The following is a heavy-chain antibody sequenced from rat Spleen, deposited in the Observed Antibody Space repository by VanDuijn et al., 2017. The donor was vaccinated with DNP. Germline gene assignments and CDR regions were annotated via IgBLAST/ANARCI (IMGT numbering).Heavy chain of an antibody. CDR3: ARGSITTFDY. D-gene: IGHD1-5*01. CDR1: KFTFSNYD. CDR2: VSPSGGRT. V-gene: IGHV5-25*01. J-gene: IGHJ2*01. Sequence: EVQLVESGGGLVQPGRSLKLSCAASKFTFSNYDMAWVRQAPTKGLEWVAAVSPSGGRTYYRDSVKGRFTISRDNAKSTLYLQMNSLRSEDMATYYCARGSITTFDYWGQGVMVTVSS.